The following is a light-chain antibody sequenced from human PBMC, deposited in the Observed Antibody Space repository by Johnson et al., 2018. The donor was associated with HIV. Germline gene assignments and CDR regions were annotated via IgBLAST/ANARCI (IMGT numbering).Light chain of an antibody. CDR1: SSNIGSSP. CDR3: GTWDSSLRTGF. V-gene: IGLV1-44*01. CDR2: RNN. Sequence: QSVLTQPPSASGTPGQRVTISCSGSSSNIGSSPVNWYQQLPGTAPKLLIYRNNQRPSGVPDRFSGSKSGTSASLAISGLQAEDAADYYCGTWDSSLRTGFFGTGTKVTVL. J-gene: IGLJ1*01.